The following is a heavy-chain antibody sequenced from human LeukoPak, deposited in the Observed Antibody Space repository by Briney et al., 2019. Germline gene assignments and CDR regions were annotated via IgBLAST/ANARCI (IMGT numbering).Heavy chain of an antibody. Sequence: GGSLRLSCAASGFTFSSYAMHWVRQAPGKRLEWVANMNIDGSEKYYADSAKGRFTISRDNARNSVYLQMNSLRVEDTAVYYCARDPVEWELLLDYWGQGTLVTVSS. CDR1: GFTFSSYA. D-gene: IGHD1-26*01. CDR3: ARDPVEWELLLDY. J-gene: IGHJ4*02. V-gene: IGHV3-7*01. CDR2: MNIDGSEK.